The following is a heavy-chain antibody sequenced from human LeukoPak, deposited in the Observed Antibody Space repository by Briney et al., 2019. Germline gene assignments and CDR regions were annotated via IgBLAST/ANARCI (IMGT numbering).Heavy chain of an antibody. CDR3: ARGILAARRDY. J-gene: IGHJ4*02. CDR2: FDPEDGET. D-gene: IGHD6-6*01. CDR1: GYTLTELS. V-gene: IGHV1-24*01. Sequence: ASVKVSCKVSGYTLTELSMHWVRQAPGKGLEWMGGFDPEDGETIYAQKFQGRVTMTRNTSISTAYMELSSLRSEDTAVYYCARGILAARRDYWGQGTLVTVSS.